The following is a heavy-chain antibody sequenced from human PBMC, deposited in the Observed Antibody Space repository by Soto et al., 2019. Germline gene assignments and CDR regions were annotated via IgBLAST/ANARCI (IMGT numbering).Heavy chain of an antibody. CDR3: ARETASGTTNLEY. Sequence: GGSLRLSCAASGFTFSSYSMNWVRQAPGKGLEWVSSITSSSAFLYYADSLKGRFTISRDNARNSLYLQMHSLRAEDTAVYYCARETASGTTNLEYWGQGTLVTVS. J-gene: IGHJ4*02. V-gene: IGHV3-21*01. CDR2: ITSSSAFL. CDR1: GFTFSSYS. D-gene: IGHD1-7*01.